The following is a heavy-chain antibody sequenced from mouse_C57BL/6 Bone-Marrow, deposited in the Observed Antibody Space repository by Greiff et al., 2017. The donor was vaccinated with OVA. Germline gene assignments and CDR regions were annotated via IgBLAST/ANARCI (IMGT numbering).Heavy chain of an antibody. CDR3: ARGIGGSSYRYFDV. CDR2: IDPETGGT. D-gene: IGHD1-1*01. V-gene: IGHV1-15*01. Sequence: QVQLQQSGAELVRPGASVTLSCKASGYTFTDYEMHWVKQTPVHGLEWIGAIDPETGGTAYNQKFKGKAILTADKSSSTAYMELRSLTSEDSAVDYCARGIGGSSYRYFDVWGTGTTVTVSS. CDR1: GYTFTDYE. J-gene: IGHJ1*03.